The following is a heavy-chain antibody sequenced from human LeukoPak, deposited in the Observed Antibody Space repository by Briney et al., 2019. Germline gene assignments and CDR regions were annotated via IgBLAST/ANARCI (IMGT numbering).Heavy chain of an antibody. V-gene: IGHV1-18*01. J-gene: IGHJ4*02. Sequence: ASVKVSCKASGYTFTSYAMNWVRQAPGQGLEWMGWISAYNGNTNYAQKLQGRVTMTTDTSTSTAYMELRSLRSDDTAVYYCARINLGIAAAGRNLDYWGQGTLVTVSS. CDR2: ISAYNGNT. D-gene: IGHD6-13*01. CDR1: GYTFTSYA. CDR3: ARINLGIAAAGRNLDY.